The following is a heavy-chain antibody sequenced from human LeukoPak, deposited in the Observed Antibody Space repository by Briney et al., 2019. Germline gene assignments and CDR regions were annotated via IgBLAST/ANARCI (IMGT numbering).Heavy chain of an antibody. D-gene: IGHD6-13*01. V-gene: IGHV4-4*07. J-gene: IGHJ4*02. Sequence: SETLSLTCTVSGGSISSYYWSWIRQPAGKGLEWIGRIYTSGSTNYNPSLKSRVTMSVDTSKNQFSLKLGSVTAADTAVYYCARGPYSSSWETLFDYWGQGTLVTVSS. CDR3: ARGPYSSSWETLFDY. CDR2: IYTSGST. CDR1: GGSISSYY.